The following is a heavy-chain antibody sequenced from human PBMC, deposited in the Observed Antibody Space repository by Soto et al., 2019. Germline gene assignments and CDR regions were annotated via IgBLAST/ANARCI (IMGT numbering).Heavy chain of an antibody. Sequence: SETLSLTCTVSGGSISSYYWSWIRQPPGKGLEWIGYIYYSGSTNYNPSLKSRVTISVDTSKNQFSLKLSSVTAADAAEYYCSRGAEAARPDDLFYYYYYYMDVWGKGTTVTVSS. V-gene: IGHV4-59*01. CDR2: IYYSGST. J-gene: IGHJ6*03. D-gene: IGHD6-6*01. CDR3: SRGAEAARPDDLFYYYYYYMDV. CDR1: GGSISSYY.